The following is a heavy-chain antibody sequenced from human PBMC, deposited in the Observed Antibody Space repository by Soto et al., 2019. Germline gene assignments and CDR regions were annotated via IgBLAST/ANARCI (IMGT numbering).Heavy chain of an antibody. Sequence: SVKVSCKASGGTFSSYAISWVRQAPGQGLEWMGGIIPIFGTANYAQKFQGRVTITADESTSTAYMELSSLRSEDTAVYYCARDNITIFGVVIRNPDYYYGMDVWGQGTTVTVSS. V-gene: IGHV1-69*13. D-gene: IGHD3-3*01. J-gene: IGHJ6*02. CDR3: ARDNITIFGVVIRNPDYYYGMDV. CDR2: IIPIFGTA. CDR1: GGTFSSYA.